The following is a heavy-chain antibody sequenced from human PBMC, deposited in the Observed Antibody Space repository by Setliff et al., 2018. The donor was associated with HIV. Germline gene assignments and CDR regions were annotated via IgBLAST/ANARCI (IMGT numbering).Heavy chain of an antibody. CDR3: ARGLGHYGSGSSLPLGY. D-gene: IGHD3-10*01. Sequence: PSETLSLTCDVYGGSFSGFYWTWIRQPPGKGLEWIGEINHSGNTNYNPSLNSRVLISVDTSNNQFSLKMLSVTAADTAVYYCARGLGHYGSGSSLPLGYWGQGTLVTVSS. V-gene: IGHV4-34*01. CDR2: INHSGNT. J-gene: IGHJ4*02. CDR1: GGSFSGFY.